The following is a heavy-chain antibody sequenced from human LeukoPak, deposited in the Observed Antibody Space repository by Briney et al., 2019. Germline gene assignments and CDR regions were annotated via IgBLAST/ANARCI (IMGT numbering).Heavy chain of an antibody. V-gene: IGHV1-2*02. CDR3: ASYPRSIPTPPFNY. CDR2: INPNNGDT. J-gene: IGHJ4*02. Sequence: SVKVSCKASGYTFTAQYMHWVRQAAGQGLEWMGWINPNNGDTKHAQSFLGRVTMTRDTSTTTAYMELSSLRSDDTAVYFCASYPRSIPTPPFNYWGQGTLVTVSS. CDR1: GYTFTAQY. D-gene: IGHD2-21*01.